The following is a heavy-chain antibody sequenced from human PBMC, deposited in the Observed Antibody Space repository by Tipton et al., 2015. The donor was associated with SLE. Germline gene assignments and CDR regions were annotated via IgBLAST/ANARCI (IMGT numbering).Heavy chain of an antibody. CDR2: IYYSGST. Sequence: TLSLTCTVSGGSISSYYWSWIRQPPGKGLEWIGYIYYSGSTNYNPSLKSRVTISLDTSKNQFSLKLSSVTAADTAVYYCARETCSVGSCYFDYWGQGTLVTVSS. V-gene: IGHV4-59*12. D-gene: IGHD2-15*01. CDR3: ARETCSVGSCYFDY. J-gene: IGHJ4*02. CDR1: GGSISSYY.